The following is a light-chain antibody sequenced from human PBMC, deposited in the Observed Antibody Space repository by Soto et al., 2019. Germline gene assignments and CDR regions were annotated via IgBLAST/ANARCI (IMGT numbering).Light chain of an antibody. CDR1: SSDIGGFNY. CDR2: DVT. Sequence: QSVLTQPASVSGPPGQSITIPCTGTSSDIGGFNYVSWYQHHPGNAPKLIIYDVTNRPSGVSHRFSGSKSGNTASLTISGLQGEDEADYYCSSYTTGNSHVFGTATKLTVL. J-gene: IGLJ1*01. V-gene: IGLV2-14*03. CDR3: SSYTTGNSHV.